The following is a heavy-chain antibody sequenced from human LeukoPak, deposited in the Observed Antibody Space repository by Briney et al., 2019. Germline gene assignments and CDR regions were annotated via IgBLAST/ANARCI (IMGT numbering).Heavy chain of an antibody. J-gene: IGHJ4*02. CDR3: ASNYGYGSGSPFDY. Sequence: SETLSLTCIVSGGSISTSAYYWGWIRQPPGEGLQWIGSIYYSGNTYYNSSLKSRVTISVDTSKNQFSLKLSSVAAADTAVYYCASNYGYGSGSPFDYWGQGTLVTVSS. D-gene: IGHD3-10*01. CDR1: GGSISTSAYY. V-gene: IGHV4-39*07. CDR2: IYYSGNT.